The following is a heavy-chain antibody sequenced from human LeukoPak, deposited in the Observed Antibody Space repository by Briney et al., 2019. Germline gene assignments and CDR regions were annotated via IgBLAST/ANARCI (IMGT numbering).Heavy chain of an antibody. D-gene: IGHD1-26*01. V-gene: IGHV3-23*01. CDR1: GFTFSSYA. J-gene: IGHJ4*02. CDR2: ISGSGGST. Sequence: PGGSLRLSCAASGFTFSSYAMSWVRQAPGKGLEWVSAISGSGGSTYYADSVKGRFTISRDNSKNTLYLQMNSLRAEDTAVYCCANMGEWELPTSDYWGQGTLVTVSS. CDR3: ANMGEWELPTSDY.